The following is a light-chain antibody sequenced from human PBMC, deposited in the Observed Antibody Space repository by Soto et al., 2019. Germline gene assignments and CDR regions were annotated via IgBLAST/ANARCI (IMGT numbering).Light chain of an antibody. V-gene: IGLV4-69*01. CDR2: LNSDGSH. CDR3: QTWGTGIQWV. J-gene: IGLJ3*02. CDR1: SGHSSYA. Sequence: QSVLTQSPSASASLGASVKLTCTPSSGHSSYAIAWHQQQPEKGPRYLMKLNSDGSHSKGDGIPDRFSGSSSGAERYLTISSLQSEDEADYYCQTWGTGIQWVFGGGTKLTVL.